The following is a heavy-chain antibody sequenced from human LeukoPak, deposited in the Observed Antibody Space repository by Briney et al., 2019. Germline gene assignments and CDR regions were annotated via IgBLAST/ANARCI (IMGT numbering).Heavy chain of an antibody. Sequence: GGSLRLSCAASGFTFSSYAMSWVRQAPGKGLEWLSAISGSGGSTYYADSVKGRFTISRDNSKNTLYLQMNSLRAEDTAVYYCAKSPSSGYYYYYSFDYWGQGTLVTVSS. V-gene: IGHV3-23*01. CDR2: ISGSGGST. J-gene: IGHJ4*02. CDR3: AKSPSSGYYYYYSFDY. CDR1: GFTFSSYA. D-gene: IGHD3-22*01.